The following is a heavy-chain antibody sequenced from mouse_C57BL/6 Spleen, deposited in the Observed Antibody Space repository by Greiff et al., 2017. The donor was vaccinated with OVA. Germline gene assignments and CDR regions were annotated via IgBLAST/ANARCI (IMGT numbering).Heavy chain of an antibody. Sequence: QVQLKQPGAELVKPGASVKLSCKASGYTFTSYWMHWVKQRPGRGLEWIGRIDPNSGGTKYNEKFKSKATLTVDKPSSTAYMQLSSLTSEDSAVYYCARMEYYGSYFAYWGQGTLVTVSA. D-gene: IGHD1-1*01. CDR1: GYTFTSYW. V-gene: IGHV1-72*01. J-gene: IGHJ3*01. CDR3: ARMEYYGSYFAY. CDR2: IDPNSGGT.